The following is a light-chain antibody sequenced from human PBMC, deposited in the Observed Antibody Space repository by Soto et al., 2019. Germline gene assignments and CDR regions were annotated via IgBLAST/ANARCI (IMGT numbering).Light chain of an antibody. Sequence: DIQMTQSPSTLSASVGDRVTISCRASQSISTWLAWYQQKPGKAPKLLIYKASSLKSGVPSRFSGSGSGTEFTLTISSLQPDDFATYYCQHYFNYPLTFGGGTRVEI. CDR3: QHYFNYPLT. CDR1: QSISTW. V-gene: IGKV1-5*03. CDR2: KAS. J-gene: IGKJ4*01.